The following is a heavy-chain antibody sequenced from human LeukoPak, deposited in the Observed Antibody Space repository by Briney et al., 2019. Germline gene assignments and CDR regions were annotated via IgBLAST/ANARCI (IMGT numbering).Heavy chain of an antibody. Sequence: GGSLRLSCAASGFTFSSYAMSWVRQAPGKGLEWVSAISGSGGSTYYADSVKGRFTISRDNAKNTLYLQMNSLRAEDTAVYYCARSERPALYYYGSGSYFDFWGQGTLVTVSS. CDR2: ISGSGGST. V-gene: IGHV3-23*01. CDR3: ARSERPALYYYGSGSYFDF. J-gene: IGHJ4*02. D-gene: IGHD3-10*01. CDR1: GFTFSSYA.